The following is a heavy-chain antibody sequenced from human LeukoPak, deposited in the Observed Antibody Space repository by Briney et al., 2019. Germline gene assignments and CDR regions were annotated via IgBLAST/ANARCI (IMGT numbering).Heavy chain of an antibody. CDR2: IYYSGST. D-gene: IGHD6-19*01. V-gene: IGHV4-59*01. CDR3: ARASTVAQTEYYFDY. J-gene: IGHJ4*02. CDR1: GGSISSYY. Sequence: SETLSLTCTVSGGSISSYYWSWIRQPPGKGLEWIGYIYYSGSTNYNPSLKSRVTISVDTSKNQFSLKLSSVTAADTAVYYCARASTVAQTEYYFDYWGQGTLVTVSS.